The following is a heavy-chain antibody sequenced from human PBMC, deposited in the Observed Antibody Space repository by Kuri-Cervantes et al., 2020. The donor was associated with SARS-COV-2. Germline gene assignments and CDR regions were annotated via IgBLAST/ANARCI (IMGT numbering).Heavy chain of an antibody. Sequence: SETLSLTCNVSGYSISSGYHWGWIRQPPGKGLEWIGEINHSGSTNYNPSLKSRVTISVDTSKNQFSLKLSSVTAADTAVYYCARGLGAVAGPWYWGQGTLVTVSS. J-gene: IGHJ4*02. D-gene: IGHD6-19*01. CDR2: INHSGST. CDR1: GYSISSGYH. V-gene: IGHV4-38-2*02. CDR3: ARGLGAVAGPWY.